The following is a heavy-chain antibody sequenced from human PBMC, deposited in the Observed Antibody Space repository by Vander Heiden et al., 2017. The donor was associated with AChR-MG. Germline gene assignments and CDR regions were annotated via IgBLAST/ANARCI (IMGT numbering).Heavy chain of an antibody. D-gene: IGHD2-2*01. J-gene: IGHJ6*02. CDR2: INSDGSST. V-gene: IGHV3-74*01. Sequence: EVQLVESGGGLVQPGGSLRLSCAASGFTFSSYWMHWVRQAPGKGLVWVSRINSDGSSTSYADSVKGRFTISRDNAKNTLYLQMNSLRAEDTAVYYCAKVPATLGGFGMDVWGQGTTVTVSS. CDR3: AKVPATLGGFGMDV. CDR1: GFTFSSYW.